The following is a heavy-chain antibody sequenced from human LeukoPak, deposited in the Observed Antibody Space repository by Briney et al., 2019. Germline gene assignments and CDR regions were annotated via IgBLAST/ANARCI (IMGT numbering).Heavy chain of an antibody. CDR1: GFTFSSYA. Sequence: GGSLRLSCAASGFTFSSYAMSWVRQAPGKGLEWVSAISGSGGSTYYADSVKGRFTISRDNSKNTLYLQMNSLRAEDTVVYYCAKDPKWRPHDFWSGYGDYWGQGTLVTVSS. D-gene: IGHD3-3*01. J-gene: IGHJ4*02. V-gene: IGHV3-23*01. CDR2: ISGSGGST. CDR3: AKDPKWRPHDFWSGYGDY.